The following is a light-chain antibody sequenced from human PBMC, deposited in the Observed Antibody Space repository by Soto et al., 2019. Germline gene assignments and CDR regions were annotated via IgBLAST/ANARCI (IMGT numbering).Light chain of an antibody. CDR2: GAS. Sequence: EIVLTQSPGTLSLSPGERATLSCRASQSVSSSYLAWYQQKPGQAPRLLIYGASSRATGIPDRFSGSGSGTAFTLTISRLEPEDFAVYYCQQYGSSPRTFGPGTKVEIK. CDR3: QQYGSSPRT. V-gene: IGKV3-20*01. CDR1: QSVSSSY. J-gene: IGKJ1*01.